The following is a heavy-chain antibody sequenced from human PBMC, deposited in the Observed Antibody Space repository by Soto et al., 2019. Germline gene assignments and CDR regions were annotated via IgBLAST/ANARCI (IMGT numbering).Heavy chain of an antibody. CDR1: VGSISSYY. J-gene: IGHJ5*02. D-gene: IGHD6-6*01. V-gene: IGHV4-59*01. CDR2: IYYSGST. CDR3: ASAAQLGKAVGEFDP. Sequence: PSESLSLTCTVSVGSISSYYCSWIRQPPGKGLEWIGYIYYSGSTNYNPSLKSRVTISVDTSKNQCSLKLSSVTAADTAVYYCASAAQLGKAVGEFDPWGQGTLVTVSS.